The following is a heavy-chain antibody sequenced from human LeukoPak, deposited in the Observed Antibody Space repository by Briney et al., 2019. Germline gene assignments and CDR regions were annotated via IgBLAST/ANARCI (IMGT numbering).Heavy chain of an antibody. J-gene: IGHJ4*02. CDR3: ANDPASSANGELDY. CDR1: GYTFTGYF. D-gene: IGHD2-8*01. CDR2: INSNRGVA. V-gene: IGHV1-2*02. Sequence: PSVKVPCKASGYTFTGYFIHWVRRAPGQRLEWMGRINSNRGVATDALSIQRRVTMASDTSTNTTYRELSSLRSDDTAMYYCANDPASSANGELDYWGQGNLITASS.